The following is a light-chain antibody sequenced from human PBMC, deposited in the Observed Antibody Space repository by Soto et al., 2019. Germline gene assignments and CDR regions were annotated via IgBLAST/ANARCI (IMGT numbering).Light chain of an antibody. CDR3: AAWDDSLNGVM. J-gene: IGLJ3*02. Sequence: QSVLTQPPSVSEAPRQRVTISCSGSGSNIGNNAVSWYQQLPGKAPKLLIYNDDLLPSGVSDRFSGSKSGTSAYLAISGLQSEDEADYYCAAWDDSLNGVMFGGGTKLTVL. CDR1: GSNIGNNA. V-gene: IGLV1-36*01. CDR2: NDD.